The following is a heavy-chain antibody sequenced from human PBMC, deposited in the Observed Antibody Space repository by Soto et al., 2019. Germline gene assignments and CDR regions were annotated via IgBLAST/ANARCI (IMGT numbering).Heavy chain of an antibody. Sequence: VKVSCKASGYTFTSYYMHWVRQAPGQGLEWMGIINPSGGSTSYAQKFQGRVTMTRDTSTSTVYMELSSLRSEDTAVYYCARDRFYYDSSGYPAYWGQGTLVTVSS. D-gene: IGHD3-22*01. V-gene: IGHV1-46*01. CDR2: INPSGGST. CDR1: GYTFTSYY. J-gene: IGHJ4*02. CDR3: ARDRFYYDSSGYPAY.